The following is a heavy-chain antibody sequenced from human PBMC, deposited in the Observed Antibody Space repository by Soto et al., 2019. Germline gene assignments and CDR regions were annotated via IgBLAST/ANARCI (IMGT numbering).Heavy chain of an antibody. J-gene: IGHJ5*02. Sequence: QVQLVQSGAEVKKPGSSVKVSCKASGGTFSSYAISWVRQAPGQGLEWMGGIIPIFGTANYAQKFQGRVTITADESTSTAYMELSSLRSEDTVVYYCARDGDLAVAGNNWFDPWGQGTLVTVSS. CDR3: ARDGDLAVAGNNWFDP. CDR2: IIPIFGTA. CDR1: GGTFSSYA. V-gene: IGHV1-69*01. D-gene: IGHD6-19*01.